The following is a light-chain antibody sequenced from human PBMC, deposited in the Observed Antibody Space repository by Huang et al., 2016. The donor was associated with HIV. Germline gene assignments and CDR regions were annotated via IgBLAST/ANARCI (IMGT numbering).Light chain of an antibody. CDR2: LHS. J-gene: IGKJ2*01. CDR3: MQALQTPYT. V-gene: IGKV2-28*01. CDR1: QSLLPSNGYNY. Sequence: DIVMTQSPRFLSVTPGEPAAISCRSSQSLLPSNGYNYLDWYLQKPVQSPQLLIYLHSNRASGVPDRFRGNGSGTDFTLNISKVEAEDVGVYYCMQALQTPYTFGQGTKLEIK.